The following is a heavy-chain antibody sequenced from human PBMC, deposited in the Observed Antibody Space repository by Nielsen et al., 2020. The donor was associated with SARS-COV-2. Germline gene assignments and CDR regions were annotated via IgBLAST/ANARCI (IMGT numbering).Heavy chain of an antibody. J-gene: IGHJ4*02. V-gene: IGHV4-31*03. D-gene: IGHD1-7*01. CDR3: ARGITGTTGYYFDY. CDR1: GGSISSGGYY. Sequence: SETLSLTCTVSGGSISSGGYYWSWIRQHPGKGLEWIGYIYYSGSTYYNPSLKSRVTISVDTSKNQFSLKLSSVTAADTAVYYCARGITGTTGYYFDYWGQGTLVTVSS. CDR2: IYYSGST.